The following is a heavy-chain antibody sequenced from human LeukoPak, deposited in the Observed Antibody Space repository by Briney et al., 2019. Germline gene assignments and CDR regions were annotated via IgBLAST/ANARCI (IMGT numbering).Heavy chain of an antibody. D-gene: IGHD6-13*01. V-gene: IGHV1-69*01. Sequence: ASVKVSCKASGGTFSSYAISWVRRAPGQGLEWMGGIIPIFGTANYAQKFQGRVTITADESTSTAYMELSSLRSEDTAVYYCARDLDSWSIGRVDAFDIWGQGTMVTVSS. CDR1: GGTFSSYA. J-gene: IGHJ3*02. CDR2: IIPIFGTA. CDR3: ARDLDSWSIGRVDAFDI.